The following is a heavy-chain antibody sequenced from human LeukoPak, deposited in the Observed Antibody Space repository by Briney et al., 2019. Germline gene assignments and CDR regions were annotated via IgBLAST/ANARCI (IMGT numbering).Heavy chain of an antibody. Sequence: GGSLRLSCAASGFTFSSYAMSWVRQAPGKGLEWVSEISGSGASTYYADSVRGRFTISRDNSKNTLYLQLNSLRAEDTAVYYCAKTSGGNYWGQGILVTVPS. CDR1: GFTFSSYA. CDR3: AKTSGGNY. D-gene: IGHD4-23*01. J-gene: IGHJ4*02. CDR2: ISGSGAST. V-gene: IGHV3-23*01.